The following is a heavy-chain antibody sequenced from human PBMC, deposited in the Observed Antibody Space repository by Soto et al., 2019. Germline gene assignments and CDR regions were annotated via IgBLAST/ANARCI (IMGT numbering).Heavy chain of an antibody. V-gene: IGHV4-31*03. CDR2: IYYSGST. D-gene: IGHD3-10*01. J-gene: IGHJ4*02. Sequence: SETLSLTCTVSGGSISSGGYYWSWIRQHPGKGLEWIGYIYYSGSTYYNPSLKSRVTISVDTSKNQFSLELSSVTAADTAVYYCARGSAMVRGVTFDYWGQGTLVTVSS. CDR1: GGSISSGGYY. CDR3: ARGSAMVRGVTFDY.